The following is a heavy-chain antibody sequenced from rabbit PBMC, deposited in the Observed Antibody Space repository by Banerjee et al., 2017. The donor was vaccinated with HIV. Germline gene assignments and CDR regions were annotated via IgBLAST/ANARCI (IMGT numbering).Heavy chain of an antibody. J-gene: IGHJ4*01. CDR3: ARDWAGSGGGRITFDL. Sequence: QEQLEESGGDLVKPEGSLTLTCTASGFSFSSSDWICWVRQAPGKGLEWIACIYAGDNGDTYYASWAKGRFTISKTSSTTVTLQVTSLTVADTATYFCARDWAGSGGGRITFDLWGPGT. CDR2: IYAGDNGDT. V-gene: IGHV1S45*01. D-gene: IGHD4-2*01. CDR1: GFSFSSSDW.